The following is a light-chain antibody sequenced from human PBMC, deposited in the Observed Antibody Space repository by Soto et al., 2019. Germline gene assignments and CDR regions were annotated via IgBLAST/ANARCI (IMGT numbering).Light chain of an antibody. V-gene: IGLV2-8*01. CDR2: EVS. Sequence: TQPPSASGTPGQPVTISCTGTSSDVGGYNYVSWYQQHPGKAPKLMIFEVSKRPSGVPYRFSGSKSGDTASLTVSGLQAEDEADYYCSSYAGSNNYVFGAGTKVTVL. CDR1: SSDVGGYNY. J-gene: IGLJ1*01. CDR3: SSYAGSNNYV.